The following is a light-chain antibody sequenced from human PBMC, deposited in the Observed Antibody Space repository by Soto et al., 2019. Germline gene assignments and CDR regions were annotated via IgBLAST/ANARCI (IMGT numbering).Light chain of an antibody. CDR3: QQYGSSPPIT. V-gene: IGKV3-20*01. CDR1: QSVSSSY. Sequence: EIVLTQSPGTLSLSPGERATLSCRASQSVSSSYLAWYQQKPGQAPRLLIYGASSRATGIPDRFSGSGSGTDFTLTISQLEPEDFAVYYCQQYGSSPPITFGPGTKVDIK. CDR2: GAS. J-gene: IGKJ3*01.